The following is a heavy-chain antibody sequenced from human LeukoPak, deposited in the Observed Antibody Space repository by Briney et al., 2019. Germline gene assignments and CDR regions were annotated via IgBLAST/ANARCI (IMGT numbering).Heavy chain of an antibody. CDR3: AKERDGYNPFDD. D-gene: IGHD5-24*01. CDR2: ISGSGGTT. CDR1: GFTVSSNY. Sequence: PGGSLRLSCAASGFTVSSNYMSWVRQAPGKGLEWVSGISGSGGTTNYADSVKGRFTISRDNSKNTLYLQMNSLRADDTAVYYCAKERDGYNPFDDWGQGTLVTVSS. J-gene: IGHJ4*02. V-gene: IGHV3-23*01.